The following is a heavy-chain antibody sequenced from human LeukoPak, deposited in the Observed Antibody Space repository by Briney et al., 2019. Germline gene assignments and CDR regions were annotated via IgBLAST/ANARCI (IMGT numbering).Heavy chain of an antibody. V-gene: IGHV1-69*06. J-gene: IGHJ3*02. CDR3: AVGDSGYDLI. CDR1: GGTFSSYA. Sequence: SVKVSCKASGGTFSSYAISWVRQAPGQGLEWRGGIIPIFGTANYAQKFQGRVTITADKSTSTAYMELSSLRSEATAVYYCAVGDSGYDLIWGQGTMVTVSS. CDR2: IIPIFGTA. D-gene: IGHD5-12*01.